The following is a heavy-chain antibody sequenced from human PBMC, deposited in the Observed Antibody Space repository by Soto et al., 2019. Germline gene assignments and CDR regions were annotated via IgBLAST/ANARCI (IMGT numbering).Heavy chain of an antibody. V-gene: IGHV1-3*04. J-gene: IGHJ4*02. D-gene: IGHD3-10*01. Sequence: VQIVQSGAEMKNPGASVKVSCKTSGYTLTTYAVHWVRQAPGQRLEWLGWINTGNGNTRYAQKFQGRVTFTRDTPTSTSYMELTTLRSEDSAVYHCATSPSEARGGVYDYWGQGALVTVSS. CDR1: GYTLTTYA. CDR2: INTGNGNT. CDR3: ATSPSEARGGVYDY.